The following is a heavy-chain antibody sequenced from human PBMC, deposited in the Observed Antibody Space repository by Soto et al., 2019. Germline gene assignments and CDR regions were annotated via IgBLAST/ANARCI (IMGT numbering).Heavy chain of an antibody. CDR2: IYRTGST. V-gene: IGHV4-4*02. CDR3: ARRDPGTSVDY. D-gene: IGHD1-7*01. Sequence: PSETLSLTCAVSGGSFTSNNWWTWVRQPPAQGLEWVGEIYRTGSTNYNPSLKSRVTISLDKSGNHYPLKVTSLTAAVTAVYYCARRDPGTSVDYWGRGTLVTVSS. J-gene: IGHJ4*02. CDR1: GGSFTSNNW.